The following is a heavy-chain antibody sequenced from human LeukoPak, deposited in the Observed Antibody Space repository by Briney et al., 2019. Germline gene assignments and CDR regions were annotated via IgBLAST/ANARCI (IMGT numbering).Heavy chain of an antibody. D-gene: IGHD6-13*01. Sequence: SETLSLTCTVSGGSISSYYWSWIRQPPGKGLEWIGYIYYSGSTNYNPPLKSRVTISVDTSKNQFSLKLSSVPAADTAVYYCAGGGSSSWYDFDYWGQGTLVTVSS. V-gene: IGHV4-59*01. CDR1: GGSISSYY. CDR2: IYYSGST. CDR3: AGGGSSSWYDFDY. J-gene: IGHJ4*02.